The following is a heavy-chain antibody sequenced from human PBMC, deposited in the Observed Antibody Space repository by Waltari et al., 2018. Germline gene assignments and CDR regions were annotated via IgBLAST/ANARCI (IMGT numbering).Heavy chain of an antibody. V-gene: IGHV4-39*07. CDR2: IYYSGST. Sequence: QLQLQESGPGLVKPSETLSLTCTVSGGSISSSSYYWGWIRQPPGKGLEWIGSIYYSGSTHYNPALKSRVTLSGDTSKNRFSLKLSSVTAADTAVYYCARGRITIFGVVIPAPFDYWGQGTLVTVSS. D-gene: IGHD3-3*01. J-gene: IGHJ4*02. CDR3: ARGRITIFGVVIPAPFDY. CDR1: GGSISSSSYY.